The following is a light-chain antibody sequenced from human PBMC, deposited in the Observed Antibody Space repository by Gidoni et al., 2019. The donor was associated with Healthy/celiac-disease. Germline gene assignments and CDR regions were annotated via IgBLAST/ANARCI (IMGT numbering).Light chain of an antibody. CDR1: RSNSGAGFD. Sequence: QCVLTQQPQVPGAPGRRDTIPRTVSRSNSGAGFDVHWYQQLPATAPKLLIYGNSNRPSGVPDRFSCSKSVTSASLAVSGLHAEDDADYYCQSYDSSLSCSVFGGGTKLSVL. CDR2: GNS. CDR3: QSYDSSLSCSV. V-gene: IGLV1-40*01. J-gene: IGLJ2*01.